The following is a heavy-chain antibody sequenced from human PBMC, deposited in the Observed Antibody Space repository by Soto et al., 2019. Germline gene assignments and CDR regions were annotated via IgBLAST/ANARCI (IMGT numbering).Heavy chain of an antibody. CDR1: GGSISSGGYY. J-gene: IGHJ4*02. D-gene: IGHD2-15*01. Sequence: SETLSLTCTVSGGSISSGGYYWSWIRQHPGRGLEWIGYIYYSGSTYYNPSLKSRVTISVDTSKNQFSLQLSSVTAADTAVYYCARDRECSGGTCYNYFDYWGQGALVTVSS. CDR2: IYYSGST. V-gene: IGHV4-31*03. CDR3: ARDRECSGGTCYNYFDY.